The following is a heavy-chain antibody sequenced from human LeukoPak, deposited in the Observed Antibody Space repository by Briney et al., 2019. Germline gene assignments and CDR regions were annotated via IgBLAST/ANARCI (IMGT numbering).Heavy chain of an antibody. CDR3: ARRGGSYPWFDP. J-gene: IGHJ5*02. D-gene: IGHD1-26*01. CDR1: GESFSGYY. CDR2: INHSGST. V-gene: IGHV4-34*01. Sequence: SETLSLTCAVYGESFSGYYWSWIRQPPGKGLEWIGEINHSGSTNYNPSLKSRVTISVDTSKNQFSLKLSSVTAADTAVYYCARRGGSYPWFDPWGQGTLVTVSS.